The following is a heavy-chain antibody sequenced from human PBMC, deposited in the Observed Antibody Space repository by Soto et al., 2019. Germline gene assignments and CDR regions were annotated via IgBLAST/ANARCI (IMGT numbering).Heavy chain of an antibody. D-gene: IGHD6-25*01. CDR3: ATATISPVSATLYHYGMDV. CDR2: IMPVFHTT. J-gene: IGHJ6*02. Sequence: QVQLVQSGAEVKKPGSSAKVSCQASGGTFNNFAFTWVRQAPGQGLEWLGGIMPVFHTTNIAQTFQPSITVTADDFTTLVYMEMTSLRYDDTAVYYCATATISPVSATLYHYGMDVWGQGTTVTVSS. CDR1: GGTFNNFA. V-gene: IGHV1-69*01.